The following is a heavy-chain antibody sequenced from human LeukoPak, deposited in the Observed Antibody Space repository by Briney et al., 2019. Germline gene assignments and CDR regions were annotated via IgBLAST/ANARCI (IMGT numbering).Heavy chain of an antibody. Sequence: GGSLRPSCAASGFTFSSYSMNWVRQAPGKGLEWVSYISSSSSTIYYADSVKGRFTISRDNAKNSLYLQMNSLRAEDTAVYYCARDRKRHRVRRDRDWFDPWGQGTLVTVSS. J-gene: IGHJ5*02. V-gene: IGHV3-48*01. CDR3: ARDRKRHRVRRDRDWFDP. CDR1: GFTFSSYS. CDR2: ISSSSSTI. D-gene: IGHD3-10*01.